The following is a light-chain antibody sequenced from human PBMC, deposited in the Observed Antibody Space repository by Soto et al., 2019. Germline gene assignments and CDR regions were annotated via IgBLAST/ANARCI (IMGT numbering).Light chain of an antibody. CDR1: QSVSSSY. CDR3: QQYGRSPWT. Sequence: VLTQSPGTLSFSPGERATLSCRASQSVSSSYLAWYQQKPGQAPRLLIYGASSRATGIPDRFSGSGSATDFTLTISSLEPEDFAVYYCQQYGRSPWTFGQGTKVDIK. V-gene: IGKV3-20*01. J-gene: IGKJ1*01. CDR2: GAS.